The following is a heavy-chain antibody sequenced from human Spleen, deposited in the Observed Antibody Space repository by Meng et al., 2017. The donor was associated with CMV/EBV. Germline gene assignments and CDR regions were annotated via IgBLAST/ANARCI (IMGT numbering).Heavy chain of an antibody. J-gene: IGHJ4*02. Sequence: SETLSLTCTVSGGSVSSGSYYWSWIRQPPGKGLEWIGYIYDSGNTYYNPSLKSRVTISADTSKNQFSLKLSSVTAADTAVYYCARDLYGPGSYSPPGYWGQGTLVTVSS. V-gene: IGHV4-61*01. CDR1: GGSVSSGSYY. D-gene: IGHD3-10*01. CDR2: IYDSGNT. CDR3: ARDLYGPGSYSPPGY.